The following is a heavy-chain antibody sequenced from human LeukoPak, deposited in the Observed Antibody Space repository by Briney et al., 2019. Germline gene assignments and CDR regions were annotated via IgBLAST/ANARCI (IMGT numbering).Heavy chain of an antibody. CDR3: ARFNSTDYFYDY. CDR2: INHSGST. CDR1: GGSFSGYY. V-gene: IGHV4-34*01. J-gene: IGHJ4*02. Sequence: PSETLSLTCAVYGGSFSGYYWSWIRQPPGKGLEWIGEINHSGSTNYNPSLKSRVTISADTSKNQFSLKLSSVTALDTAVYYCARFNSTDYFYDYWGQGTLVTVSS. D-gene: IGHD2/OR15-2a*01.